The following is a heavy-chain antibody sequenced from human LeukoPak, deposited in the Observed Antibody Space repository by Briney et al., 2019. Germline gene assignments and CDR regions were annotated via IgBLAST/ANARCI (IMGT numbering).Heavy chain of an antibody. Sequence: GGSLRLSCAASGFTLGSYSMNWVRQAPGKGLEWVSYISGSSSVRYYADSVKGRFTISRDNAKNSLYLQMNSLRDEDTAVYYCARDYYDSSGYLFEAFDIWGQGTMVTVSS. D-gene: IGHD3-22*01. CDR3: ARDYYDSSGYLFEAFDI. CDR1: GFTLGSYS. CDR2: ISGSSSVR. V-gene: IGHV3-48*02. J-gene: IGHJ3*02.